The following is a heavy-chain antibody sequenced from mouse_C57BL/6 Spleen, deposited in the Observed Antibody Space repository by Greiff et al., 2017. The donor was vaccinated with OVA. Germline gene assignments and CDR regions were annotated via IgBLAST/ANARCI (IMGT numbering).Heavy chain of an antibody. V-gene: IGHV5-16*01. CDR3: ARENYGYDYFDY. J-gene: IGHJ2*01. D-gene: IGHD2-2*01. Sequence: EVKRVESEGGLVQPGSSMKLSCTASGFTFSDYYMAWVRQVPEKGLEWVANINYDGSSTYYLDSLKSRFIISRDNAKNILYLQMSSLKSEDTATYYCARENYGYDYFDYWGQGTTLTVSS. CDR1: GFTFSDYY. CDR2: INYDGSST.